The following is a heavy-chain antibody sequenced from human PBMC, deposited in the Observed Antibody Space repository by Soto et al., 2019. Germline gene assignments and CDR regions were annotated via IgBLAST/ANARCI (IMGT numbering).Heavy chain of an antibody. Sequence: PGGSLRLSCAASGFTFSSNAMSWVRQAPGKGLKRVKAISGSGGSTYYADSVKGRFTISRENSKNTLYLQMNSLRADFTAVYYCAKARGAAGTSFDYWGQGTLVTVSS. CDR1: GFTFSSNA. CDR3: AKARGAAGTSFDY. J-gene: IGHJ4*02. D-gene: IGHD6-19*01. V-gene: IGHV3-23*01. CDR2: ISGSGGST.